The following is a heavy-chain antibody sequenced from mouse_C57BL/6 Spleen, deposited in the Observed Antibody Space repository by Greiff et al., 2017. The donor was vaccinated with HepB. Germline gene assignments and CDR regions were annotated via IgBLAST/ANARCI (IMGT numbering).Heavy chain of an antibody. J-gene: IGHJ2*01. V-gene: IGHV3-6*01. CDR1: GYSITSGYY. Sequence: EVKLQESGPGLVKPSQSLSLTCSVTGYSITSGYYWNWIRQFPGNKLEWMGYISYDGSNNYNPSLKNRISITRDTSKNQFFLKLNSVTTEDTATYYCARDGGTRYFDYWGQGTTLTVSS. CDR3: ARDGGTRYFDY. D-gene: IGHD4-1*01. CDR2: ISYDGSN.